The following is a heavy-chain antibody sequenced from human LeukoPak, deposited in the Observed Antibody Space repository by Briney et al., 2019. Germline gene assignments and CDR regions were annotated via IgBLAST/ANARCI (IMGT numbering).Heavy chain of an antibody. CDR3: ARASNYYDSSGYEGGFDY. Sequence: GASVKVSCKASGYTFTSYDINWVRQATGQGLEWIGWMNPNSGNTGYAQKFQGRVTITRNTSISTAYMELSSLRSEDTAVYYCARASNYYDSSGYEGGFDYWGQGTLVTVSS. V-gene: IGHV1-8*03. D-gene: IGHD3-22*01. J-gene: IGHJ4*02. CDR1: GYTFTSYD. CDR2: MNPNSGNT.